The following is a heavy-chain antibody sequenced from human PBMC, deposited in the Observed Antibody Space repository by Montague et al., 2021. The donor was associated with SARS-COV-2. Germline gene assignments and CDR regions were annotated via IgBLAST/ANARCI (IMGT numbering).Heavy chain of an antibody. J-gene: IGHJ6*03. CDR3: ARILRRIVPAATGHWVKNYYNYDLDV. D-gene: IGHD2-2*01. CDR1: GGSFSDYY. V-gene: IGHV4-34*01. CDR2: INHSGST. Sequence: SETLSLTCAVYGGSFSDYYWSWIRQPPGKGLEWIGKINHSGSTNXXPSLRSRVTISVDTSKNQFSLKLSSVTAADTAVYYCARILRRIVPAATGHWVKNYYNYDLDVWGKGTTVTVSS.